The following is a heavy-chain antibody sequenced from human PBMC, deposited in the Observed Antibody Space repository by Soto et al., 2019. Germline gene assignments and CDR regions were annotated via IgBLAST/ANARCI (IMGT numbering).Heavy chain of an antibody. V-gene: IGHV3-23*01. Sequence: GGSLRLSCAASGFTFSSYAMSWVRQAPGKGLEWVSAISGSGGSTYYADSVKGRFTISRDNSKNTLYLQMNSLRAEDTAVYYCAKDLRGEDNYDSSGYYFDYWGQGTLVTVSS. D-gene: IGHD3-22*01. CDR2: ISGSGGST. J-gene: IGHJ4*02. CDR1: GFTFSSYA. CDR3: AKDLRGEDNYDSSGYYFDY.